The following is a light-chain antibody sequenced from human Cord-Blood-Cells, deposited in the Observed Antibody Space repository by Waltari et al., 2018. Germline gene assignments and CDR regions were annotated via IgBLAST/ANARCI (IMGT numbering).Light chain of an antibody. CDR2: EGS. J-gene: IGLJ1*01. Sequence: QSALTQPASVSGSPGQSITISCTGTSSDVGSYNRVPWYQQHPGKAPKLTIYEGSKRPSGVSNRFSGSKSGNTASLTISGLQAEDEADYYCCSYAGSSTYVFGTGTKVTVL. CDR1: SSDVGSYNR. V-gene: IGLV2-23*01. CDR3: CSYAGSSTYV.